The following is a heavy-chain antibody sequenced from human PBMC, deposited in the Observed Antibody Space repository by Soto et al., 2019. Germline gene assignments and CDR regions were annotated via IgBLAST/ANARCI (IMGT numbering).Heavy chain of an antibody. D-gene: IGHD2-8*01. CDR2: ISGSGGST. CDR3: AKDPGYCTNGVCPTRGY. Sequence: GGSLRLSCAASGFTFSSYAMSWVRQAPGKGLEWVSAISGSGGSTYYADSVKGRFTISRDNSKNTLYLQMNSLRAEDTAVYYCAKDPGYCTNGVCPTRGYWGQGTLVTVSS. J-gene: IGHJ4*02. CDR1: GFTFSSYA. V-gene: IGHV3-23*01.